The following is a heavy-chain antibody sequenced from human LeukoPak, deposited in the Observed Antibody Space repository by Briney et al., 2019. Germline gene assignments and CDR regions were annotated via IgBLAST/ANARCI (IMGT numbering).Heavy chain of an antibody. J-gene: IGHJ4*02. V-gene: IGHV3-30*04. CDR1: GFSFDTYA. D-gene: IGHD2-2*01. CDR3: AKAQLSTLSP. Sequence: PGTSVTLPCLATGFSFDTYAIDWVRQAPGQGLEWVAVLLSDGTSKPYADSGKGRLTISTATSKHTLYLQMSSLRVEDTSVYVCAKAQLSTLSPWGQGTLVTVSS. CDR2: LLSDGTSK.